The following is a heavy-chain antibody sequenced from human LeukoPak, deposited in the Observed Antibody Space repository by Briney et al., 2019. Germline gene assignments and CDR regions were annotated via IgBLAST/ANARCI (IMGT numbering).Heavy chain of an antibody. J-gene: IGHJ6*02. CDR2: IIPIFGTA. D-gene: IGHD2-2*02. CDR3: ASVVPAAIEAYYYGMDV. Sequence: ASVKVSCKASGYTFTSYYMHWVRQAPGQGLEWMGGIIPIFGTANYAQKFQGRVTITADESTSTAYMELSSLRSEDTAVYYCASVVPAAIEAYYYGMDVWGQGTTVTVSS. V-gene: IGHV1-69*13. CDR1: GYTFTSYY.